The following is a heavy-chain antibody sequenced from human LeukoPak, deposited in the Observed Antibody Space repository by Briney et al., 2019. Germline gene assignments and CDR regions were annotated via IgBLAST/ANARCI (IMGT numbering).Heavy chain of an antibody. V-gene: IGHV3-33*01. CDR1: GFTFRNYG. D-gene: IGHD6-13*01. J-gene: IGHJ4*02. Sequence: GGSLRLSCAASGFTFRNYGMHWVRQAPGKGLEWVAIIYYDGSSKYYADSVKGRFTISRDNSKNTLYLQMHSLTAEDTGRIFCSSGRRAATGAGYYFDYWGQGTLVTVSS. CDR2: IYYDGSSK. CDR3: SSGRRAATGAGYYFDY.